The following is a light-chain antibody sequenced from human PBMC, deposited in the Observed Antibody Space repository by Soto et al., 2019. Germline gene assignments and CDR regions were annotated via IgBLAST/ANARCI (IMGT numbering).Light chain of an antibody. CDR2: DAA. V-gene: IGKV3-11*01. Sequence: EIVLTQSPATLSLSPGERATLSCRASQSVSSYLALYQQKPGQAPRLLIHDAANRATGIPARFSGSGSGTDFTLTISSLEPEDFAVYYCQQRSNWPFLTVGGGTKVEIK. J-gene: IGKJ4*01. CDR1: QSVSSY. CDR3: QQRSNWPFLT.